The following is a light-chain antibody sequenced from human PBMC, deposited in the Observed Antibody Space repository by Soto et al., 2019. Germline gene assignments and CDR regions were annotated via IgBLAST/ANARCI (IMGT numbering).Light chain of an antibody. CDR2: GAS. V-gene: IGKV1-39*01. CDR1: RNINTY. CDR3: QQTSAAPFT. Sequence: EIPMAQSPSSLSASVGDTITITCRASRNINTYLNWYQQKPGKAPKLLIFGASSLQSGVPSRFSGSGSRTDFTLTINSLQPEDFATYCCQQTSAAPFTFGPGTKVDIK. J-gene: IGKJ3*01.